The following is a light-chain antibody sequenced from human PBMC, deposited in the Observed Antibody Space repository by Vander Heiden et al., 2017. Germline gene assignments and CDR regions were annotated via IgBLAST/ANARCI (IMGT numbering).Light chain of an antibody. CDR2: QDS. J-gene: IGLJ3*02. CDR3: QAWDSSTAV. V-gene: IGLV3-1*01. Sequence: YQLPQPPSVSVSPGQTDSITCSGDKLGDQYACWYQQKPGQSPVLVIYQDSKRPSGIPERFSGSNSGNTATLTISGTQAMDEADYYCQAWDSSTAVFGGGTKLTVL. CDR1: KLGDQY.